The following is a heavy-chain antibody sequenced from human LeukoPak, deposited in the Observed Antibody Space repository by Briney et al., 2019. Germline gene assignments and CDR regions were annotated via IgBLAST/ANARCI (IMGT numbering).Heavy chain of an antibody. J-gene: IGHJ4*02. CDR2: VHYTGIT. Sequence: SETLSLTCTVSSGSISSYYWSWIRQPPGKGLEWIGYVHYTGITNYSPSLKSRVTISLDTSKKQFSLKLSSVTAADTAVYYCTRGSDGEYDSWGQGTLVTVSS. V-gene: IGHV4-59*08. CDR3: TRGSDGEYDS. CDR1: SGSISSYY. D-gene: IGHD5-24*01.